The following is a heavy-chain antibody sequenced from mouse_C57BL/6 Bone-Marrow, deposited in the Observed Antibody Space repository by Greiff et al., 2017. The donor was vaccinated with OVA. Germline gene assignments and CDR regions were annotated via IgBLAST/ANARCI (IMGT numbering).Heavy chain of an antibody. J-gene: IGHJ2*01. CDR2: ISSGGSYT. CDR1: GFTFSSYG. V-gene: IGHV5-6*01. Sequence: EVQVVESGGDLVKPGGSLKLSCAASGFTFSSYGMSWVRQTPDKRLEWVATISSGGSYTYYPDSVKGRFTISRDHAKNTLYLQMSSLKSEDTAMYYCAIHGSYVDYWGQGTTLTVSS. CDR3: AIHGSYVDY.